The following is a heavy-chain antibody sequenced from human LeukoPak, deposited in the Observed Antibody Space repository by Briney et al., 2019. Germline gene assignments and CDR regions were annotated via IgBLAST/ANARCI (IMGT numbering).Heavy chain of an antibody. CDR1: GFTVSSSY. J-gene: IGHJ4*02. CDR2: LYSGGNT. D-gene: IGHD6-19*01. Sequence: GGSLRLSCAASGFTVSSSYMSWVRQAPGKGLEWVSVLYSGGNTYYADSVKGRFTISRDNSKNTLYLQMNSLRAEDTAVYYCARAQQWLVTSSSCTDYWGQGTLVTVSS. V-gene: IGHV3-66*02. CDR3: ARAQQWLVTSSSCTDY.